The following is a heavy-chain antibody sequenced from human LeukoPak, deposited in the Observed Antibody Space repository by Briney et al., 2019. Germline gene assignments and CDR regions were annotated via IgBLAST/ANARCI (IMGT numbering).Heavy chain of an antibody. D-gene: IGHD5-18*01. CDR1: GFTFSSNT. J-gene: IGHJ4*02. Sequence: TGGSLRLSCAASGFTFSSNTMHWVRQAPGKGLEWVAVISYDGSNKYHADSVKGRFTISRDNSRNTLYLRMNRLRVEDTAVYYCARGAIQLWTIEYWGQGTLVTVSS. CDR3: ARGAIQLWTIEY. CDR2: ISYDGSNK. V-gene: IGHV3-30-3*01.